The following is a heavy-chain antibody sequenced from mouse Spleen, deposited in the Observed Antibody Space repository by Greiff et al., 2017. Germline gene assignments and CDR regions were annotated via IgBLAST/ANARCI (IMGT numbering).Heavy chain of an antibody. CDR1: GFTFSSYA. D-gene: IGHD2-3*01. CDR3: ARDDGPGYFDY. V-gene: IGHV5-9-4*01. Sequence: EVKLVESGGGLVKPGGSLKLSCAASGFTFSSYAMSWVRQSPEKRLEWVAEISSGGSYTYYPDTVTGRFTISRDNAKNTLYLEMSSLRSEDTAMYYCARDDGPGYFDYWGQGTTLTVSS. J-gene: IGHJ2*01. CDR2: ISSGGSYT.